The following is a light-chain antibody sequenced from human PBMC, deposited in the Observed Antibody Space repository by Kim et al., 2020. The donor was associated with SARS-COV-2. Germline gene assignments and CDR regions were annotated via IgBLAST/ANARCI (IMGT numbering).Light chain of an antibody. J-gene: IGLJ1*01. Sequence: SYELTQPPSVSVSPGQTATIACSTDELGDKFTFWYQHRPGQSPALVVWQDNKRPSGIPERFSGSISGNTATLTITETQAMDEAVYYCQAWDTSTSSLIFG. CDR3: QAWDTSTSSLI. CDR1: ELGDKF. CDR2: QDN. V-gene: IGLV3-1*01.